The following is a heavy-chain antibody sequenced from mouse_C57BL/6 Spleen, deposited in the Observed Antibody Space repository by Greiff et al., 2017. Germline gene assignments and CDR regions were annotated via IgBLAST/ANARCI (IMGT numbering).Heavy chain of an antibody. Sequence: EVHLVESGGGLVQPGGSMKLSCVASGFTFSNYWMNWVRQSPEKGLEWVAQIRLKSDNYATHSAESVKGRFTISRDDSKSSVYLQRNNLRAEDTGIYYCTGEDYDAGEWFAYWGQGTLVTVSA. J-gene: IGHJ3*01. CDR2: IRLKSDNYAT. CDR1: GFTFSNYW. V-gene: IGHV6-3*01. CDR3: TGEDYDAGEWFAY. D-gene: IGHD2-4*01.